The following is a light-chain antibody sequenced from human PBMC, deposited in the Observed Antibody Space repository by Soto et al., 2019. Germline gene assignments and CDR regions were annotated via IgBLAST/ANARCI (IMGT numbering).Light chain of an antibody. V-gene: IGKV3-20*01. Sequence: EVVLTQSPGTLSLSPGERATLSCRASQSVSNNYFAWYQQKPGQAPRLLIFGSSDRATGIADRFSGSGSGTDFTLTISRLDPEGFAVYSCQQYGSSPPYTFGQGTMLEIK. CDR3: QQYGSSPPYT. CDR1: QSVSNNY. CDR2: GSS. J-gene: IGKJ2*01.